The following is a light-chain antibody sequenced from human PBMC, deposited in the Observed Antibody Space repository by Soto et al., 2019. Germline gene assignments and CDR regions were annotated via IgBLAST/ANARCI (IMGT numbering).Light chain of an antibody. CDR2: AAS. J-gene: IGKJ3*01. CDR3: QQYDSSPLFT. CDR1: QSVSSSY. Sequence: EIVLTQSPGTLSLSPGERATLSCRASQSVSSSYLAWYQQKPGQAPRLLIYAASSRATGIPDRFSGSGSGTDFTLTISRLEPEDFAVYYCQQYDSSPLFTFGPGTKVDIK. V-gene: IGKV3-20*01.